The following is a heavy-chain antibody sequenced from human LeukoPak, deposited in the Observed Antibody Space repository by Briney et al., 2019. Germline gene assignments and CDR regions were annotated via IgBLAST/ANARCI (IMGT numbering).Heavy chain of an antibody. V-gene: IGHV4-4*07. J-gene: IGHJ6*02. CDR2: IYTSGST. CDR1: GGSISSYY. CDR3: ARVETSTYYYYYGMDV. Sequence: SETLSLTCTVSGGSISSYYWSWIRQPAGKGLEWIGRIYTSGSTNYNPSLKSRVTMSVDTSKNQFSLKLSSVTAADTAVYYCARVETSTYYYYYGMDVWGQGTTVTVSS.